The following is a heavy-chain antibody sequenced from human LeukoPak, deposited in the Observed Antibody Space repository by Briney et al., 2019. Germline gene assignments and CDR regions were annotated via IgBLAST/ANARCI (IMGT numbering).Heavy chain of an antibody. V-gene: IGHV4-34*01. D-gene: IGHD6-19*01. J-gene: IGHJ6*02. CDR1: GGSFSGYY. Sequence: SETLSLTCAVYGGSFSGYYWSWIRQPPGKGLEWIGEINHSGSTNYNPSLKSRVTISVDTSKNQFSLKLSSVTAADTAVYYCARGDEAVSGWAYYYYGMDVWGQGTTVTVSS. CDR3: ARGDEAVSGWAYYYYGMDV. CDR2: INHSGST.